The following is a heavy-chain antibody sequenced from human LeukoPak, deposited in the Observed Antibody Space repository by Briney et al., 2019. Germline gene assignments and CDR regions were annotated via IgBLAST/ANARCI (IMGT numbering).Heavy chain of an antibody. CDR1: RFNFRSYG. D-gene: IGHD6-13*01. J-gene: IGHJ5*02. Sequence: GGSLRLSCAASRFNFRSYGMHWVRQSPGKGLEWVAFIRYDGSNKYYADSVKGRFTISRENSKNTLYLQMNSLRAEDTAVYYCARDRSSSWYNWFDPWGQGTLVTVSS. CDR2: IRYDGSNK. CDR3: ARDRSSSWYNWFDP. V-gene: IGHV3-30*02.